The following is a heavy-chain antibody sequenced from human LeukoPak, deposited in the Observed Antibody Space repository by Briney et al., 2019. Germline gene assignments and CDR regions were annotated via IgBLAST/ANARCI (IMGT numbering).Heavy chain of an antibody. D-gene: IGHD3-3*01. V-gene: IGHV3-21*01. J-gene: IGHJ2*01. CDR1: GFTFSSYS. CDR2: ISSSSYI. CDR3: ARDTSPNWYFDL. Sequence: PGGSLRLSCAASGFTFSSYSMNWVRQAPGKGLEWVSSISSSSYIYYADSVKGRFTISRGNAKNSLYLQMNSLRAEDTAVYYCARDTSPNWYFDLWGRGTLVTVSS.